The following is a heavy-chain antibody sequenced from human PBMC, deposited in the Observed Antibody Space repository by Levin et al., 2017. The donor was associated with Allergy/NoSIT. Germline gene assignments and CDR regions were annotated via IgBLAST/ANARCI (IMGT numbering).Heavy chain of an antibody. CDR2: INPNSGGT. CDR1: GYTFTGYY. D-gene: IGHD3-22*01. V-gene: IGHV1-2*06. CDR3: TTMIVVVITTGDY. J-gene: IGHJ4*02. Sequence: GASVKVSCKASGYTFTGYYMHWVRQAPGQGLEWMGRINPNSGGTNYAQKFQGRVTMTRDTSISTAYMELSRLRSDDTAVYYCTTMIVVVITTGDYWGQGTLVTVSS.